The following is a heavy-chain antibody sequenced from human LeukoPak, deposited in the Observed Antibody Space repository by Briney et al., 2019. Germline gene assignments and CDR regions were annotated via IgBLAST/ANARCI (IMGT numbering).Heavy chain of an antibody. Sequence: PSETLSLTCTVSGGSISSYYWSWIRQPPGKGLEWIGYIYTSGSTNYNPSLKSRVTISVDTSKNQFSLKLSSVTAADTAVYYCARVRGGDGYNYHYFDYWGQGTLVTVS. V-gene: IGHV4-4*09. CDR2: IYTSGST. CDR3: ARVRGGDGYNYHYFDY. J-gene: IGHJ4*02. CDR1: GGSISSYY. D-gene: IGHD5-24*01.